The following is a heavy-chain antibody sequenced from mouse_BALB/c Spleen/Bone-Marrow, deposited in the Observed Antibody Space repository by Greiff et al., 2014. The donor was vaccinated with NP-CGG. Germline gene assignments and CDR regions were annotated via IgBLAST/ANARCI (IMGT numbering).Heavy chain of an antibody. V-gene: IGHV1-69*02. CDR2: IYPSDNYT. D-gene: IGHD2-3*01. J-gene: IGHJ2*01. CDR3: TRTYEYFDY. CDR1: GYIFTSYW. Sequence: VHLVESGAELVRPGASVKLSCKASGYIFTSYWINWVKQRPGQGLEWIGNIYPSDNYTNYNQKFKDKATLTVDKSSSTAYLQLSSPTSEASAVYYCTRTYEYFDYWGQGTTLTVSS.